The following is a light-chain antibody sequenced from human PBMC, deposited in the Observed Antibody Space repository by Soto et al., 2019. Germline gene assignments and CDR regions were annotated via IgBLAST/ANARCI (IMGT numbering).Light chain of an antibody. CDR3: QQYGSSPLT. Sequence: DIGLTQSPGTLSLSPGERATLSCRASQSVSSSYLAWYQQKPGQAPRLLIYGASSRATGIPDRFSGSGSGTDFTLTISRLEPEDFAVYYCQQYGSSPLTFGGGTKVEI. J-gene: IGKJ4*01. CDR1: QSVSSSY. CDR2: GAS. V-gene: IGKV3-20*01.